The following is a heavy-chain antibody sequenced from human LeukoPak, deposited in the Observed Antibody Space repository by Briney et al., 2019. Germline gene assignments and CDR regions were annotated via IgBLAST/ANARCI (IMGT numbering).Heavy chain of an antibody. D-gene: IGHD6-19*01. CDR3: ARDQAVAGTVDYFDY. Sequence: ASVKVSCKASGYTFASYDINWVRQATGQGLEWMGIINPSGGSTSYAQKFQGRVTMTRDTSTSTVYMELSSLRSEDTAVYYCARDQAVAGTVDYFDYWGQGTLVTVSS. J-gene: IGHJ4*02. CDR2: INPSGGST. V-gene: IGHV1-46*01. CDR1: GYTFASYD.